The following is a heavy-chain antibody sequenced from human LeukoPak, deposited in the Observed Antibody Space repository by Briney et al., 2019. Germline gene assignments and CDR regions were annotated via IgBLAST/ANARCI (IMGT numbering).Heavy chain of an antibody. CDR1: GFTFSNYG. D-gene: IGHD3-22*01. CDR2: ITGSGGST. Sequence: PGGSLRLSCAASGFTFSNYGLSWVRQAPGKGLEWVSGITGSGGSTYYADSVKGRFTISRDNAKNTLNLQMNSLRAEDTAVYYCARDLGQYYDTGDNWFDPWGQGTLVTVSS. J-gene: IGHJ5*02. V-gene: IGHV3-23*01. CDR3: ARDLGQYYDTGDNWFDP.